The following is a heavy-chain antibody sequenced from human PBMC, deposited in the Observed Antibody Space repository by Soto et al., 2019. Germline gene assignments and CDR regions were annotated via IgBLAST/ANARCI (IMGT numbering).Heavy chain of an antibody. D-gene: IGHD5-12*01. Sequence: SETLSLTCTVSGGSISSSSYYWGWIRQPPGKGLEWIGSIYYSGSTYYNPSLKSRVTISVDTSKNQFSLKLSSVTAADTAVYYCASLAQRWLQVTERFDYWGQGTLVTVSS. CDR3: ASLAQRWLQVTERFDY. J-gene: IGHJ4*02. CDR2: IYYSGST. V-gene: IGHV4-39*01. CDR1: GGSISSSSYY.